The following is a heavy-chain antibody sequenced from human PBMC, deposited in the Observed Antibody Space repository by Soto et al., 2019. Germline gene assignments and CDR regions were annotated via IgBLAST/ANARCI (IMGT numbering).Heavy chain of an antibody. V-gene: IGHV2-26*01. CDR2: ILSNDEK. CDR3: ARIRNSGYAWVVYFDY. Sequence: QVTLKESGPVLVKPTETLTLTCTVSRFSLSNASMGVSWIRQPPGKALEWLAHILSNDEKSYSTSLKSRLTISKDTSKSQVVLTMTNMDPVDTATYYCARIRNSGYAWVVYFDYWGQGTLVTVSS. D-gene: IGHD5-12*01. CDR1: RFSLSNASMG. J-gene: IGHJ4*02.